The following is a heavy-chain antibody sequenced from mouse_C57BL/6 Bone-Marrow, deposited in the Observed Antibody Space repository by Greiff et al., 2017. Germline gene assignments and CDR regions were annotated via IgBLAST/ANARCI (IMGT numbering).Heavy chain of an antibody. V-gene: IGHV1-69*01. CDR1: GYTFTSYW. CDR2: IDPSDSYT. CDR3: AREEIYYDYGFAY. D-gene: IGHD2-4*01. J-gene: IGHJ3*01. Sequence: QVQLQQPGAELVMPGASVKLSCKASGYTFTSYWMHWVKQRPGQGLEWIGEIDPSDSYTNYNQKFKGKSTLTVDNSSSTAYMQLSSLASEDSAVYYCAREEIYYDYGFAYWGQGTLVTVSA.